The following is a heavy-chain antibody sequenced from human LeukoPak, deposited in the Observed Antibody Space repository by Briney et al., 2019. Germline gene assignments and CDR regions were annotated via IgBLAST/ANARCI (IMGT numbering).Heavy chain of an antibody. CDR3: ASFFSCSGGSCYTDLLPKPIYFDY. CDR2: INPSGGST. V-gene: IGHV1-46*01. J-gene: IGHJ4*02. CDR1: GYTFTSYY. D-gene: IGHD2-15*01. Sequence: ASVKVSCKASGYTFTSYYMHWVRQAPGQGLEWMGIINPSGGSTSYAQKFQGRVTMTRDTSISTAYMELSRLRSDDTAVYYCASFFSCSGGSCYTDLLPKPIYFDYWGQGTLVTVSS.